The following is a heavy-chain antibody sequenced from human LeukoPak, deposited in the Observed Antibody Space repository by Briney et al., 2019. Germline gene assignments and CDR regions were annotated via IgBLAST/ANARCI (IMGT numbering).Heavy chain of an antibody. CDR2: INWNGGST. J-gene: IGHJ4*02. CDR1: GFTFDDYA. D-gene: IGHD3-3*01. CDR3: ARHRGYDFWSGDYY. Sequence: GGSLRLSRAASGFTFDDYAMSWVRQAPGKGLEWVSGINWNGGSTAYADSVKGRFTISRDNAKNSLYLQMNSLRAEDTALYYCARHRGYDFWSGDYYWGQGALVTVSP. V-gene: IGHV3-20*04.